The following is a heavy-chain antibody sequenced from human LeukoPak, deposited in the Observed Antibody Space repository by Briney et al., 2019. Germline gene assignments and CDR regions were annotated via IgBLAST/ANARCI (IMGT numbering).Heavy chain of an antibody. D-gene: IGHD6-19*01. V-gene: IGHV3-7*05. CDR3: ATWSSGWQFDY. J-gene: IGHJ4*02. CDR2: IKEDGGET. Sequence: TGGSLRLSCTASGFTFSKSWMTWVRQAPGKGLQWVAHIKEDGGETYYVDSVKGRFTVSRDNGKTSVYLQMNSLRAEDTAVYYCATWSSGWQFDYWGQGTLVSVSS. CDR1: GFTFSKSW.